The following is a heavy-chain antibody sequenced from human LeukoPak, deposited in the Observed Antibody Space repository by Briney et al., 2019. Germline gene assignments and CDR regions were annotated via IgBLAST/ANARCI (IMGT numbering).Heavy chain of an antibody. CDR2: IRSNNNYI. V-gene: IGHV3-21*01. J-gene: IGHJ4*02. Sequence: GGSLRLSCAASGFTFSSYSMNWVRQAPGKGLEWASSIRSNNNYIYYADSVKGRFTISRDNAKNSLYLQMNSLRVEDTAVYYCAREYYYDTSGYFPLWGPDYWGQGTLVTVSS. CDR1: GFTFSSYS. CDR3: AREYYYDTSGYFPLWGPDY. D-gene: IGHD3-22*01.